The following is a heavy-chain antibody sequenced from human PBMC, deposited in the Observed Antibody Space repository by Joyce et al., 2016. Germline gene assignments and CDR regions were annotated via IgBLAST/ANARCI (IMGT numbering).Heavy chain of an antibody. CDR1: GFTFSVYN. J-gene: IGHJ4*02. Sequence: EVQLVESGGGLVKPGGSLRLSCAASGFTFSVYNMNWVRQAPGKGREWVSAISGGSTYSYYAGSLEGRFTVSRDDAKNSLYLQMSGLRVEDTAVYFCARDERDGYSRFEYWGQGALVTVSS. V-gene: IGHV3-21*01. D-gene: IGHD5-24*01. CDR3: ARDERDGYSRFEY. CDR2: ISGGSTYS.